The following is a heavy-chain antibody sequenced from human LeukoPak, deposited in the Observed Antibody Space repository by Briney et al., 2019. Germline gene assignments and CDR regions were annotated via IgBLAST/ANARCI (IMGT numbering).Heavy chain of an antibody. CDR2: INSDGSST. V-gene: IGHV3-74*01. J-gene: IGHJ4*02. D-gene: IGHD4-17*01. CDR1: GFTFSSYW. Sequence: PGGSLRLSCAASGFTFSSYWMHWVRQAPGKGLVWVSRINSDGSSTSYADSVKGRFTISRDNAKNTLYLQMNSLRAEDTAVYYCAREGASGYGDYKPFDYWGQGTLVTVSS. CDR3: AREGASGYGDYKPFDY.